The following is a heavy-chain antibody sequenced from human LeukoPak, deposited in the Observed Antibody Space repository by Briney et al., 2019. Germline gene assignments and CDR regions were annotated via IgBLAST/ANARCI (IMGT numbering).Heavy chain of an antibody. Sequence: GGSLRLSCAASGFTFGDYSMHWVRQGPGKGLEWVSLISWDGGSTYYADSVKGRFTISKDNSKNSLYLQMNSLRTDDTALYYCAKDISTRGIAVADYWGQGTLVAVSS. J-gene: IGHJ4*02. CDR2: ISWDGGST. CDR3: AKDISTRGIAVADY. CDR1: GFTFGDYS. V-gene: IGHV3-43*01. D-gene: IGHD6-13*01.